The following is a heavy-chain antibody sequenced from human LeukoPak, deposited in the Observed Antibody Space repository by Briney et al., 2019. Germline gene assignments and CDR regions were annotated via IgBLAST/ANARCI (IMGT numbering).Heavy chain of an antibody. V-gene: IGHV4-34*01. CDR1: GGSFGGYY. J-gene: IGHJ4*02. CDR3: ARGAPLGYCSSTSCYTIDY. Sequence: SETLSLTCAVYGGSFGGYYWSWIRQPPGKGLEWIGEINHSGSTNYNPSLKSRVTISVDTSKNQFSLKLSSVTAADTAVYYCARGAPLGYCSSTSCYTIDYWGQGTLVTVSS. D-gene: IGHD2-2*02. CDR2: INHSGST.